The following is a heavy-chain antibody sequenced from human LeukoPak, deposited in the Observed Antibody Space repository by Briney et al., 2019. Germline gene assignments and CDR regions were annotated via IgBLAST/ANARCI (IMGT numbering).Heavy chain of an antibody. Sequence: GGSLRLSCALSGFIFRSYAMSWVRQAPGKGLEWVSAISGSGGSTHYADSVKGRFTISRDNSKNTLYLQMNSLRAEDTAVYYCAGIAVAGTGVNSGPGTLVTVSS. CDR1: GFIFRSYA. V-gene: IGHV3-23*01. CDR3: AGIAVAGTGVN. CDR2: ISGSGGST. D-gene: IGHD6-19*01. J-gene: IGHJ4*02.